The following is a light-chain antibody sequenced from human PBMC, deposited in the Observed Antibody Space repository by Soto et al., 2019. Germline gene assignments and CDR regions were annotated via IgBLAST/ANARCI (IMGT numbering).Light chain of an antibody. CDR1: SSDVGGYNY. V-gene: IGLV2-14*01. CDR2: EVS. CDR3: SSYTSSSTLV. J-gene: IGLJ2*01. Sequence: QSALTQPASVSGSPGQSITISCTGTSSDVGGYNYVSWYQQHPGIAPKLMISEVSNRPSGVSNRFSGSKSGNTASLTISGRQAEDEADYYCSSYTSSSTLVFGRGTKVIVL.